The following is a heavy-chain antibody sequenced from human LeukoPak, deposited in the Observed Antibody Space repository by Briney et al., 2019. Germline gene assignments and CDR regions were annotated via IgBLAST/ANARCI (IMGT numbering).Heavy chain of an antibody. J-gene: IGHJ4*02. CDR2: INPSGGST. CDR1: GYTFTSYY. CDR3: ARESHETREDY. Sequence: ASVKVSCRASGYTFTSYYMHWVRQAPGQGLEWMGIINPSGGSTSYAQKFQGRVTMTRDTSTSTVYMELSSLRSEDTAVYYCARESHETREDYWGQGTLVTVSS. V-gene: IGHV1-46*01. D-gene: IGHD1-1*01.